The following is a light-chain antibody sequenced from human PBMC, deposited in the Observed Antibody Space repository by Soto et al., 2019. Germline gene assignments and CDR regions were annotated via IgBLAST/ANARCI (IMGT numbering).Light chain of an antibody. V-gene: IGKV3-11*01. CDR2: DAS. CDR3: HQRSNWLFT. Sequence: EIVLTQSPATLSLSPGERATLSCRASQSVSSYLAWSQQKPGQAPRLLIYDASNRSTGVPARFSGSGSGPEFTLTISSLEPEDFAVYYCHQRSNWLFTFGPGTKVDVK. CDR1: QSVSSY. J-gene: IGKJ3*01.